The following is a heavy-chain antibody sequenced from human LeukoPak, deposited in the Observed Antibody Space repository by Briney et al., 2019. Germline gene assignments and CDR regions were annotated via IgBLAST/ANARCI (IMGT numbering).Heavy chain of an antibody. J-gene: IGHJ3*02. CDR3: ARPRQAYYYDSSGHDAFDI. D-gene: IGHD3-22*01. V-gene: IGHV1-18*01. CDR2: ISAYNGNT. Sequence: GASVKVSCKASGYTFTSYGISWVRQAPGQGLEWMGWISAYNGNTNYAQKLQGRATMTTDTSTSTAYMELRSLRSDDTAVYYCARPRQAYYYDSSGHDAFDIWGQGTMVTVSS. CDR1: GYTFTSYG.